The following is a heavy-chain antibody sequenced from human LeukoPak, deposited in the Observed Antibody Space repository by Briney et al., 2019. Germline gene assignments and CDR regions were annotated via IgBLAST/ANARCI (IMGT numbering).Heavy chain of an antibody. V-gene: IGHV4-34*01. D-gene: IGHD3-3*01. Sequence: PGGSLRLSCAASGFTFDDYGMSWVRQAPGKGLEWIGEINHSGSTNYNPSLKSRVTVSVDTSNNQFFLKLSSVTAADTAVYYCARHSFLITMNWFDPWGQGTLVPVSS. CDR2: INHSGST. J-gene: IGHJ5*02. CDR3: ARHSFLITMNWFDP. CDR1: GFTFDDYG.